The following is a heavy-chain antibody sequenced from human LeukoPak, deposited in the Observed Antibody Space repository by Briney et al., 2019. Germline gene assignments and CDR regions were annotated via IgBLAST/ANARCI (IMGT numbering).Heavy chain of an antibody. CDR1: GFIFSSYS. CDR3: ARVPAGVIGMKDAFDI. Sequence: GGSLRLSCAASGFIFSSYSMNWVRQAPGKGLEWVSSISSSSSYIYYADSVKGRFTISRDNAKNSLYLQMNSLRAEDTAVYYCARVPAGVIGMKDAFDIWGQGTMVTVSS. D-gene: IGHD3-16*02. J-gene: IGHJ3*02. CDR2: ISSSSSYI. V-gene: IGHV3-21*01.